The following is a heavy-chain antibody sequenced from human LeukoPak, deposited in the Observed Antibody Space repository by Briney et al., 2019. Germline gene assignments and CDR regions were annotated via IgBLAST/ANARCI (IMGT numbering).Heavy chain of an antibody. J-gene: IGHJ4*02. V-gene: IGHV3-30*18. CDR3: AKDRTAGYDGLVDY. CDR2: ISYDGSNK. CDR1: GFTFSSYG. D-gene: IGHD5-12*01. Sequence: GRSLRLSCAASGFTFSSYGMHWVRQTPGKGLEWVAVISYDGSNKYYADSVKGRFTISRDNSKNTLYLQMNSLRAEDTAVYYCAKDRTAGYDGLVDYWGQGTLVTVSS.